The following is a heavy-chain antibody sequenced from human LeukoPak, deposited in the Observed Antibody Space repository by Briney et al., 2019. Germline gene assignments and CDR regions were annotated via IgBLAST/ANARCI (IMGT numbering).Heavy chain of an antibody. V-gene: IGHV4-59*08. CDR2: IYSSGST. D-gene: IGHD2-21*01. Sequence: SETRSPACTVPVGSINNNYWAWFRQPPGKGLEWLGYIYSSGSTTYNPSLESRLAISIDTSKNHFSLKLSSVTAADTAVYFCAKRAVTTAGDLWFDPWGQGTLVTVSS. CDR1: VGSINNNY. J-gene: IGHJ5*02. CDR3: AKRAVTTAGDLWFDP.